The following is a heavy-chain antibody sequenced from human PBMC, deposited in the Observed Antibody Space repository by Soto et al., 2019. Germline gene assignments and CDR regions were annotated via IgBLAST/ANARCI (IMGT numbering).Heavy chain of an antibody. D-gene: IGHD3-9*01. J-gene: IGHJ6*02. CDR2: IITYNGNT. V-gene: IGHV1-18*01. CDR3: ARDILTRFPWGSATAQYSFYGMEV. CDR1: GYTFISYS. Sequence: QVQMVQSGSEMKKPGASVKVLCKAAGYTFISYSISWVRQVPGQGLEWLGRIITYNGNTNYAQKFQGRVTMTADTSTNTAYMDLRSLTSDDTAVYYCARDILTRFPWGSATAQYSFYGMEVWGQGTTVTVSS.